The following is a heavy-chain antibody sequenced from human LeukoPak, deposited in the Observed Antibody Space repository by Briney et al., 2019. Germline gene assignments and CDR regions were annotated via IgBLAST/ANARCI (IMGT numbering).Heavy chain of an antibody. D-gene: IGHD3-10*02. CDR2: ITSGSSYI. CDR1: GFTFSSYN. J-gene: IGHJ6*04. CDR3: AELGITMIGGV. Sequence: GGSLRLSCVASGFTFSSYNMNWVRQAPGQGLEWVSSITSGSSYIYYADSVKGRFTISRDNAKSSLYPQMNSLRAEDTAVYYCAELGITMIGGVWGKGTTVTISS. V-gene: IGHV3-21*01.